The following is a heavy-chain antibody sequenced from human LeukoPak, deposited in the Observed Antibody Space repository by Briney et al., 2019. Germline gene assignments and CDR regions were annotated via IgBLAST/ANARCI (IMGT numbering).Heavy chain of an antibody. CDR3: AREESGLFDY. CDR2: IYGGGST. J-gene: IGHJ4*02. D-gene: IGHD3/OR15-3a*01. CDR1: GLSVSSNF. V-gene: IGHV3-53*01. Sequence: PGGSLRLSCAATGLSVSSNFMSWVRQAPGKGLEWVSVIYGGGSTYYADSVKGRFTISRDTPKNTLYLQMNSLRVEDTAVYYCAREESGLFDYWGQGTLVTVSS.